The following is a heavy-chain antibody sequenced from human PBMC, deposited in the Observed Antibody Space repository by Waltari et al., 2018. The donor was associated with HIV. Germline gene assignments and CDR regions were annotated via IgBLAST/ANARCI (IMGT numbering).Heavy chain of an antibody. V-gene: IGHV4-34*01. CDR3: VRGPQSRPHFRSYDP. CDR1: GQLVDHYF. D-gene: IGHD3-3*02. Sequence: QVQLRQWGAGLLKPSETLSLTCAVYGQLVDHYFWTWIRRSPEKGLEWIGEVGHTGETNYNPSVKSRVTISVDKSKNQFSLTLKSATAADTAVYYCVRGPQSRPHFRSYDPWGQGTPVTVSS. J-gene: IGHJ5*02. CDR2: VGHTGET.